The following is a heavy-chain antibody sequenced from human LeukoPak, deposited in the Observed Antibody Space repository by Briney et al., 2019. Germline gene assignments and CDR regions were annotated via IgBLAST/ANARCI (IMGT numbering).Heavy chain of an antibody. CDR2: ISGSGGST. Sequence: PGGSLRLSCAASGFTFSSYAMSWVRQAPGKGLEWVSAISGSGGSTYYADSVKGRFTISRDNSKNTLYLQLNSLRAEYTAVYDCAKDETAMVTGFDYWGQGTLVTVSS. CDR3: AKDETAMVTGFDY. J-gene: IGHJ4*02. D-gene: IGHD5-18*01. CDR1: GFTFSSYA. V-gene: IGHV3-23*01.